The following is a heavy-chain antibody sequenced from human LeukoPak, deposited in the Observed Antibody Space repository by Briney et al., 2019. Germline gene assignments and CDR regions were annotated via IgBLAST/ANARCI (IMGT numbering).Heavy chain of an antibody. J-gene: IGHJ4*02. CDR1: GFTFSSYS. V-gene: IGHV3-21*01. D-gene: IGHD1-26*01. Sequence: GGSLSLYCAASGFTFSSYSMNGVRQAPGKGLEWVSSISSSSSYIYYADSVKGRFNISRDNAKNSLYLQKNSLRAEDRAVYYCARDLAYSGGDFDYWGQGTLVTVSS. CDR2: ISSSSSYI. CDR3: ARDLAYSGGDFDY.